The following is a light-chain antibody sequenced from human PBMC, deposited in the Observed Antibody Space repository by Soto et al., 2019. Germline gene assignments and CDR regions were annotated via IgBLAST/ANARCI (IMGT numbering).Light chain of an antibody. CDR2: ETS. CDR1: QSVGSR. Sequence: ENVLALSPGALSFSSGERTTLSCRASQSVGSRVAWYQQKFGQPPRLLIYETSTRANGIPARFSGSGSGTDFTLSISSLQPGDVGIYSCQQYHTWPPITFGQGTRLEIK. J-gene: IGKJ5*01. CDR3: QQYHTWPPIT. V-gene: IGKV3-15*01.